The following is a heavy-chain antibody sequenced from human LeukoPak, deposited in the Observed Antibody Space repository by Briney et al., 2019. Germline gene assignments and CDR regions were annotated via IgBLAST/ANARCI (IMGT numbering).Heavy chain of an antibody. CDR1: GGSISTYY. Sequence: PSETLSLTCSVSGGSISTYYWSWIRQPPEKGLEWIGYIYYTGSTNYNPSLKSRITMSVDMSKNQFSLKLSSVTAADTAVYYCARVMSDSSGWRGDYWGLGTLVTVSS. V-gene: IGHV4-59*01. CDR3: ARVMSDSSGWRGDY. CDR2: IYYTGST. J-gene: IGHJ4*02. D-gene: IGHD6-19*01.